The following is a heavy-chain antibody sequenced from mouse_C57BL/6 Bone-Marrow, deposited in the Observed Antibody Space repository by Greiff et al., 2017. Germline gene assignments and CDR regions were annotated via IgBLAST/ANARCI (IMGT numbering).Heavy chain of an antibody. CDR3: ARDYPYFDY. CDR1: GFTFSSYA. V-gene: IGHV5-4*01. J-gene: IGHJ2*01. Sequence: EVNVVESGGGLVKPGGSLKLSCAASGFTFSSYAMSWVRQTPEKRLEWVATISDGGSYTYYPDNVKGRFTISRDNAKNNLYLQMSHLKSEDTAMYYCARDYPYFDYWGQGTTLTVSS. CDR2: ISDGGSYT.